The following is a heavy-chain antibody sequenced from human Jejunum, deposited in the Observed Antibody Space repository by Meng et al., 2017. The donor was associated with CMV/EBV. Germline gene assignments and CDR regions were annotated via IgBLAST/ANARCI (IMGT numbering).Heavy chain of an antibody. CDR2: IIPIFETP. CDR1: GGTFSSLA. CDR3: ATGGWELMPFDF. J-gene: IGHJ4*02. V-gene: IGHV1-69*05. D-gene: IGHD1-26*01. Sequence: CKASGGTFSSLAIRWFRQAPGQGLEWMGGIIPIFETPNYAQRFQGRVTMTTDESTSTAYMELSSLRSDDTAVYYCATGGWELMPFDFWGQGTLVTVSS.